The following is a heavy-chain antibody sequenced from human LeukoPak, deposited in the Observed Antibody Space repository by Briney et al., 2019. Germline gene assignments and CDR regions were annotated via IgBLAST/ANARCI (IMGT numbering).Heavy chain of an antibody. D-gene: IGHD3-22*01. Sequence: TLSLTCSVCGGPMSSGSYFCTWIRQPAGKGVEGIVRLYTSGSTNYNPSLKNRVTIPVGTPTNQFSLKLSSVTAADTAVYYCARDRYYDSSAIDYWGQGTLLTVSS. CDR1: GGPMSSGSYF. V-gene: IGHV4-61*02. CDR2: LYTSGST. CDR3: ARDRYYDSSAIDY. J-gene: IGHJ4*02.